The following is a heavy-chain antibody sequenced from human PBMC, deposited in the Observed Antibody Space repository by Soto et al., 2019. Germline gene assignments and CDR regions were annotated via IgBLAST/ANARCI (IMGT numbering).Heavy chain of an antibody. CDR1: GFTFSSYA. CDR2: ISYDGSNK. J-gene: IGHJ5*02. V-gene: IGHV3-30-3*01. CDR3: SRDPSLFLEWLLLGRPTFDP. D-gene: IGHD3-3*01. Sequence: QVQLVESGGGVVQPGRSLRLSCAASGFTFSSYAMHWVRQAPGKGLEWVAVISYDGSNKYYADSVKGRFTISRENSKNTLYLQMNSLRAEDTAVYYCSRDPSLFLEWLLLGRPTFDPLGQGTLVTVSS.